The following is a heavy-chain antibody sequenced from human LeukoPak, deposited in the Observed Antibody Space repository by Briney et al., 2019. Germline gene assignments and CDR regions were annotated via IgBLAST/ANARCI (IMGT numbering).Heavy chain of an antibody. Sequence: PGGSLRLSCAASGFTFSSYWMHWVRQAPGKGLVWVSRINSDGSSTSYADSVKGRFTISRDNAKNTLYPQMNSLRAEDTAVYYCARDLNPYYYDSSGYYLYYWGQGTLVTVSS. CDR3: ARDLNPYYYDSSGYYLYY. CDR2: INSDGSST. V-gene: IGHV3-74*01. D-gene: IGHD3-22*01. J-gene: IGHJ4*02. CDR1: GFTFSSYW.